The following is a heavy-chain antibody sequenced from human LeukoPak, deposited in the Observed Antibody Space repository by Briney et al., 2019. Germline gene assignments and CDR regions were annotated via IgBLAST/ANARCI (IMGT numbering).Heavy chain of an antibody. CDR1: GGSISSSSYY. Sequence: SSETLSLTCTVSGGSISSSSYYWGWIRQPPGKGLEWIGSIYYSGSTYYNPSLKSRVTISVDTSKNQFSLKLSSVTAADTAVYYFARLKYSNYVSVYFDYWGQGTLVTVSS. CDR3: ARLKYSNYVSVYFDY. V-gene: IGHV4-39*01. J-gene: IGHJ4*02. CDR2: IYYSGST. D-gene: IGHD4-11*01.